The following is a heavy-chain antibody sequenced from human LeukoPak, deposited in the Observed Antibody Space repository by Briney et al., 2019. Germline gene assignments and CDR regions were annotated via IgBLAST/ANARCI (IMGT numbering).Heavy chain of an antibody. CDR2: ISGTAENT. Sequence: PGGSLRLSCAASGFIFSSYPMSWVRQAPGKGLEWVSAISGTAENTYYADSVKGRFSISRDNSRNTVHLQMYSLRPEDTAVYYCANQRGGFWGQGTLVTVSS. D-gene: IGHD3-10*01. CDR3: ANQRGGF. CDR1: GFIFSSYP. J-gene: IGHJ4*02. V-gene: IGHV3-23*01.